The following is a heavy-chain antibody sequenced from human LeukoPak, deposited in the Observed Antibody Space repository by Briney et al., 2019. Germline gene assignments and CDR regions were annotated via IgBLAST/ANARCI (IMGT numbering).Heavy chain of an antibody. V-gene: IGHV3-23*01. J-gene: IGHJ4*02. CDR3: ARVGYSEWTD. CDR2: ISGSGDDT. D-gene: IGHD5-18*01. Sequence: GGSLRLSCAASGFTFSNYAMNWVRQAPGKGLEWVSSISGSGDDTYYADSVKGRFTISRDNSKNTLYLQMNSLRAEDTAVYYCARVGYSEWTDWGQGTLVTVSS. CDR1: GFTFSNYA.